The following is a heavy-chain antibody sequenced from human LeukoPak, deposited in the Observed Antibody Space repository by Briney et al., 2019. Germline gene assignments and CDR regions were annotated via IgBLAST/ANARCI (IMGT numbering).Heavy chain of an antibody. CDR3: ARRLAASGNY. CDR1: GFTFSSYE. D-gene: IGHD6-6*01. CDR2: TSSSGSTI. Sequence: QPGGSLRLSCAASGFTFSSYEMNWVRQAPGKGLEWVSYTSSSGSTIYYADSVKGRFTISRDNAKNSLYLQMNSLRAEDTAVYYCARRLAASGNYWGQGTLVTVSS. V-gene: IGHV3-48*03. J-gene: IGHJ4*02.